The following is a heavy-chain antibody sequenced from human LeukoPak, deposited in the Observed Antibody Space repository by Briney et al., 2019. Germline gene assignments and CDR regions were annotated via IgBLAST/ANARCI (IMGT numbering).Heavy chain of an antibody. Sequence: GGSLRLSCAASGFTFSNAWMSWVRQAPGKGLEWVGRIKSKTDGGTTDYAAPVKGRFTISRDDSKNTLYLQMNSLKTEDTAVYYCARDHSNGWYDHFDYWGQGTLVTVSS. CDR1: GFTFSNAW. CDR3: ARDHSNGWYDHFDY. CDR2: IKSKTDGGTT. V-gene: IGHV3-15*01. D-gene: IGHD6-19*01. J-gene: IGHJ4*02.